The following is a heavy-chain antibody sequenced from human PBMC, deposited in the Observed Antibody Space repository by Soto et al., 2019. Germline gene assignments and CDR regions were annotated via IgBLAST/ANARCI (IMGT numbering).Heavy chain of an antibody. CDR1: GGSISSGGYY. Sequence: PSETLSLTCTVSGGSISSGGYYWSWIRQHPGKGLEWIGYIYYSGSTYYNPSLKSRVTISVDTSKNQFSPKLSSVTAADTAVYYCADWYTSSWSNFDDWGQGTLVTVAS. J-gene: IGHJ4*02. CDR3: ADWYTSSWSNFDD. V-gene: IGHV4-31*03. D-gene: IGHD6-13*01. CDR2: IYYSGST.